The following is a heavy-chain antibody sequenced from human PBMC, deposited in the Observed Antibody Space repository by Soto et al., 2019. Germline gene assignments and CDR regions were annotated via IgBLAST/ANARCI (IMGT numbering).Heavy chain of an antibody. D-gene: IGHD3-9*01. CDR2: ISAYNGNT. CDR3: ARDFRGHNYDILTGYYGSPFDY. CDR1: GYTFTSYG. Sequence: QVQLVQSGAEVKKPGASVKVSCKASGYTFTSYGISWVRQAPGQGLEWMGWISAYNGNTNYAQKLQGRVTMTTDTSTSTGYMELRSLRSDDTAVYYCARDFRGHNYDILTGYYGSPFDYWGQGTLVTVSS. J-gene: IGHJ4*02. V-gene: IGHV1-18*01.